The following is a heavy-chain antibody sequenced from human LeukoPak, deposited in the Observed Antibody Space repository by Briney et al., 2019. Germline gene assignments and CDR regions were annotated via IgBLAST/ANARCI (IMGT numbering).Heavy chain of an antibody. CDR2: ISGSGGST. J-gene: IGHJ1*01. CDR3: TTDPGWLYFQQ. CDR1: GFTFNTYA. Sequence: GGSLRLSCAASGFTFNTYAMSWVRQAPGKGLEWVSAISGSGGSTYYADSVKGRFTISRDNSKNTLYLQMNSLRAEDTAVYYCTTDPGWLYFQQWGQGTLVTVSS. V-gene: IGHV3-23*01. D-gene: IGHD2-15*01.